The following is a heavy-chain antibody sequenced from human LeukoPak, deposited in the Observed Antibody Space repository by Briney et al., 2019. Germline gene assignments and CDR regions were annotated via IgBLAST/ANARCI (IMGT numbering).Heavy chain of an antibody. CDR2: IKKDGSEK. Sequence: GGSLRLSCAASGFTFSSHWMSWVRQAPGKGLEWVANIKKDGSEKYYVDAVKGRFTISRDNAKTSLYLQMNSLRAEDTAVYYCAKGSGIGDYYYYYYMDVWGKGTTVTISS. V-gene: IGHV3-7*01. J-gene: IGHJ6*03. CDR3: AKGSGIGDYYYYYYMDV. CDR1: GFTFSSHW. D-gene: IGHD3-16*01.